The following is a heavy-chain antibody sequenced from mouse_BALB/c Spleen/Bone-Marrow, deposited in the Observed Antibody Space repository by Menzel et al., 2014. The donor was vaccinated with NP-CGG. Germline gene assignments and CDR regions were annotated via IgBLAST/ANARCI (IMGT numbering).Heavy chain of an antibody. D-gene: IGHD1-1*01. CDR1: GFTFSDFY. CDR3: ARRLLRYYAMDY. V-gene: IGHV7-1*02. Sequence: EVKLVESGGGLVQPGGSLRLPCATSGFTFSDFYMEWVRQPPGKRLEWIAASRNKANDYTTEYSASVKGRFIVSRDTSQSIPYLQMNALRAEDTAIYYCARRLLRYYAMDYWGQGTSVTVSS. J-gene: IGHJ4*01. CDR2: SRNKANDYTT.